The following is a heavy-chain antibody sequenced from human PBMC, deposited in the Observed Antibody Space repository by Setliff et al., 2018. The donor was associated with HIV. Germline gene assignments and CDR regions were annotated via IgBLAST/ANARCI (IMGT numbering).Heavy chain of an antibody. D-gene: IGHD2-21*01. CDR1: GFTFTSYA. CDR2: ISGSGSTT. Sequence: SCAASGFTFTSYAMNWVRQAPGKGLEWVSSISGSGSTTYYADSVKGRLTISRYNSQNALYLHMNSLRAEDTAVYYCAKLQEGHVYSHYDSWGQGTLVTVSS. CDR3: AKLQEGHVYSHYDS. V-gene: IGHV3-23*01. J-gene: IGHJ4*02.